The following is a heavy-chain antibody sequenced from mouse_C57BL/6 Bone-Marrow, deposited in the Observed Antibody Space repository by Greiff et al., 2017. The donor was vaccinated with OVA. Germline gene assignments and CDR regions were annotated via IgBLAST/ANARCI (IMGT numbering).Heavy chain of an antibody. CDR1: GFTFSDYG. D-gene: IGHD1-1*01. CDR2: ISSGSSTI. Sequence: EVKVVESGGGLVKPGGSLKLSCAASGFTFSDYGMHWVRQAPEKGLEWVAYISSGSSTIYYAATVKGRFTISRDNAKNTLFLQMTSLRSEDTAMYYCANYYGGFAYWGQGTLVTVSA. CDR3: ANYYGGFAY. V-gene: IGHV5-17*01. J-gene: IGHJ3*01.